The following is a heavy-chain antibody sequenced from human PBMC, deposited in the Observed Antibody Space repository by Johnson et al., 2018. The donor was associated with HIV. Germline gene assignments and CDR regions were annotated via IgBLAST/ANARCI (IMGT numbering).Heavy chain of an antibody. Sequence: QVQLVESGGGLVQPGGSLRLSCASGFTFSSYAMHWVRQAPGKGLEYVSAISSNGGSTYYATSVKGRFTISRDNAKNSLYLQMNSLRAEDTAVYYCAGAFTIRDAFDIWGQGTKVTVSS. CDR2: ISSNGGST. CDR1: GFTFSSYA. V-gene: IGHV3-64*04. J-gene: IGHJ3*02. CDR3: AGAFTIRDAFDI. D-gene: IGHD3-10*01.